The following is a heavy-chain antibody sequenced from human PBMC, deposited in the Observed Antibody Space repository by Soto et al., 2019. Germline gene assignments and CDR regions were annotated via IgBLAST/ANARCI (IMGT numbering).Heavy chain of an antibody. Sequence: PGGSLRLSCAGSGFTFSDYYMSWIRQAPGKGLEWVSYISGSGTTIYYADSVRGRFTISGDNTKNSLYLQMNSLRAEDTAVYYCARDNYCGADCYSGIFDYWGQGNPVTVSS. CDR1: GFTFSDYY. V-gene: IGHV3-11*01. J-gene: IGHJ4*02. D-gene: IGHD2-21*02. CDR3: ARDNYCGADCYSGIFDY. CDR2: ISGSGTTI.